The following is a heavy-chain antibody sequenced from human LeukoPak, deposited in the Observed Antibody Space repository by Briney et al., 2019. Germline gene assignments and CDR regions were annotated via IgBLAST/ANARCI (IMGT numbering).Heavy chain of an antibody. J-gene: IGHJ6*02. CDR1: GFTFSSYS. CDR3: AGGPVVPAAKYYYYYYGMDV. D-gene: IGHD2-2*01. CDR2: ISSSSSTI. V-gene: IGHV3-48*01. Sequence: GGSLRLSCAASGFTFSSYSMNWVRQAPGKGLEWASYISSSSSTIYYADSVKGRFTISRDNAKNSLYLQMNSLRAEDTAVYYCAGGPVVPAAKYYYYYYGMDVWGQGTTVTVSS.